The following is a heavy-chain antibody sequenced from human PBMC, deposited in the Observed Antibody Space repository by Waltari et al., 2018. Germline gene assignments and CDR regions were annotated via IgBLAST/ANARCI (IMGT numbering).Heavy chain of an antibody. CDR3: ARLSSSRPLDY. D-gene: IGHD6-6*01. CDR2: ISSSSSTI. CDR1: GFSLTSYS. J-gene: IGHJ4*01. V-gene: IGHV3-48*04. Sequence: EVQLVESGGGLVQLGGSLRLSCAASGFSLTSYSLIWVRQAPGKGLEWVSYISSSSSTIYYADSVKGRFTISRDNAKNSLYLQMNSLRAEDTAVYYCARLSSSRPLDYWGHGTLVTVSS.